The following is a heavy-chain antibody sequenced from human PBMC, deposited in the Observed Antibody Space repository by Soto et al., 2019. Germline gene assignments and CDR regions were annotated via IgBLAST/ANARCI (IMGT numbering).Heavy chain of an antibody. CDR2: IYYSGST. J-gene: IGHJ5*02. D-gene: IGHD1-1*01. CDR3: ARVGTGTINWFDP. V-gene: IGHV4-59*01. Sequence: LSLTCTVSGGSISSYYWSWIRQPPGKGLEWIGYIYYSGSTNYNPSLKSRVTISVDTSKNQFSLKLSSVTTADTAVYYCARVGTGTINWFDPWGQGTLVTVSS. CDR1: GGSISSYY.